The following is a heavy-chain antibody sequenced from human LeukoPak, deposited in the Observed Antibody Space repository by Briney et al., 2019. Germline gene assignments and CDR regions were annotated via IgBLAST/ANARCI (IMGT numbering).Heavy chain of an antibody. Sequence: SVKVSCKASGGTFSSYAFSWVRQAPGQGLEWMGGIIPILGTVNYARKFQGRVTTTAGESTSTAYMELSSLRPEDTAVYYCARDPYCSGSSCSIPYFDYWGQGTLVTVSS. CDR3: ARDPYCSGSSCSIPYFDY. D-gene: IGHD2-15*01. CDR2: IIPILGTV. J-gene: IGHJ4*02. V-gene: IGHV1-69*13. CDR1: GGTFSSYA.